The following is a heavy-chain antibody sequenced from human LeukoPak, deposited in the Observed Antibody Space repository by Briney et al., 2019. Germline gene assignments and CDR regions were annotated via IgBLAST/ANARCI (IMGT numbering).Heavy chain of an antibody. V-gene: IGHV3-30-3*01. Sequence: PGGSLRLSCAASGFTFSSYAMHWVRQAPGKGLEWVAVISYDGSNKYYADSVKGRFTISRDNSKNTLYLQMNSLRAEDTAVYYCARGLIAVASYHSPFFDYWGQGTLVTVSS. J-gene: IGHJ4*02. D-gene: IGHD6-19*01. CDR1: GFTFSSYA. CDR2: ISYDGSNK. CDR3: ARGLIAVASYHSPFFDY.